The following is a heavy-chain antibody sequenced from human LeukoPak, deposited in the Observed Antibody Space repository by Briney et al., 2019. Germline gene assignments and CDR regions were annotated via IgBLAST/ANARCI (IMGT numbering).Heavy chain of an antibody. J-gene: IGHJ5*02. CDR2: IYYSGST. D-gene: IGHD4-17*01. CDR3: ARLRGDYVHSWFDP. CDR1: GGSISSYY. Sequence: PSETPSLTCTVSGGSISSYYWSWIRQPPGKGLEWIGYIYYSGSTNYNPSLKSRVTISVDTSKNQFSLKLSSVTAADTAVYYCARLRGDYVHSWFDPWGQGTLVTVSS. V-gene: IGHV4-59*08.